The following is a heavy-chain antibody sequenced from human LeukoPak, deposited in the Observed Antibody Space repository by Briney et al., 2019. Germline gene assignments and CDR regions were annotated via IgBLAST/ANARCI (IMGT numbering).Heavy chain of an antibody. CDR2: ISSSGTTT. Sequence: GGSLRLSCAASVVIFRVYEMDCARQAPGKGLEWISDISSSGTTTYYADSVKGRFTISRDNATNSLYLQMNSLRAEGTAVYYCTSLRVDSHFDYWGQGTLVTVCS. CDR3: TSLRVDSHFDY. V-gene: IGHV3-48*03. D-gene: IGHD3-22*01. J-gene: IGHJ4*02. CDR1: VVIFRVYE.